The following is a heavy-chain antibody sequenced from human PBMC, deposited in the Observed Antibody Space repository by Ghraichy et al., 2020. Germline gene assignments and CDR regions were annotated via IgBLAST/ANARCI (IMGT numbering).Heavy chain of an antibody. CDR3: ARDAGDTPGVGYWFDP. CDR1: GGSVSSGGFY. J-gene: IGHJ5*02. Sequence: SETLSLTCTVSGGSVSSGGFYWSWIRQHPGKGLEWIGFVYYTGSTHYNPSLRSRLTISLDTSKNQFSLKLNSVTAADTAVYYCARDAGDTPGVGYWFDPWGQGTLVTVSS. V-gene: IGHV4-31*03. D-gene: IGHD1-26*01. CDR2: VYYTGST.